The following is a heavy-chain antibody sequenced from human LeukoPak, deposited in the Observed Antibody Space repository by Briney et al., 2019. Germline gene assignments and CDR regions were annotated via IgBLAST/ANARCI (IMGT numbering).Heavy chain of an antibody. D-gene: IGHD2-21*02. CDR3: ARQVKIVVVTATFDY. J-gene: IGHJ4*02. CDR2: INTSGGST. Sequence: AASVKVSCKASGYTFTSYYMHWVRQAPGQGLEWMGIINTSGGSTSYAQKFQGRVTMTRDTSTSTVYMELSSLRSEDTAVYYCARQVKIVVVTATFDYWGQGTLVTVSS. CDR1: GYTFTSYY. V-gene: IGHV1-46*01.